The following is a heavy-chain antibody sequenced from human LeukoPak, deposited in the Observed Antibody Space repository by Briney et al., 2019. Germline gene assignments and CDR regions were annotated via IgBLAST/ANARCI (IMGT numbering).Heavy chain of an antibody. D-gene: IGHD4-23*01. CDR3: AKVSYGGNSFDY. V-gene: IGHV3-9*01. CDR2: ISWNSGSI. J-gene: IGHJ4*02. CDR1: GFTFDDYG. Sequence: GGSLRLSCAASGFTFDDYGMHWVRQAPGKGLDWVSGISWNSGSIGYADSVKGRFTISRDNAKNSLYLQMNSLRAEDTALYYCAKVSYGGNSFDYWGQGTLVTVSS.